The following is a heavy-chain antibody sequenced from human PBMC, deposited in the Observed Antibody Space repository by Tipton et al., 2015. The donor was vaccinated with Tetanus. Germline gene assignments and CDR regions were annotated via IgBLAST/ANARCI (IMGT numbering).Heavy chain of an antibody. CDR2: INYNRTT. J-gene: IGHJ4*02. CDR1: GGAFSGYL. D-gene: IGHD5-12*01. Sequence: LRLSCAVSGGAFSGYLWSWIRQSPGKGLEWIGEINYNRTTNYNPSLKRRVTMSVDTSKNQFSMELSSMTAAVTAVVFCSRSFFEGSGYKIDNWGQWTLVTVSS. CDR3: SRSFFEGSGYKIDN. V-gene: IGHV4-34*01.